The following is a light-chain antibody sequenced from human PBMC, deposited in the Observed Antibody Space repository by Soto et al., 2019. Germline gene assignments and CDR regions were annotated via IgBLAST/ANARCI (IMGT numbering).Light chain of an antibody. CDR3: QNYENYRWT. CDR2: DAS. Sequence: DIQMTQSPSTLSASVGDGVTITFRASQRISTWLAWYQQKPGKAPKLLISDASSLETGVPSRFSGSGSGTEFTLTINSLQPDDFATYFCQNYENYRWTFGQGTKVDI. J-gene: IGKJ1*01. V-gene: IGKV1-5*01. CDR1: QRISTW.